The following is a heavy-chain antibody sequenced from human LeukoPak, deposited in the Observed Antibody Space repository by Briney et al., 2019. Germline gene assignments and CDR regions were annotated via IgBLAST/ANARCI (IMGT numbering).Heavy chain of an antibody. CDR1: NGSINNGGYS. V-gene: IGHV4-30-2*01. CDR2: IYHSGST. D-gene: IGHD3-22*01. J-gene: IGHJ4*02. CDR3: ARGVGVVTYFDY. Sequence: SQTLSLTCSVSNGSINNGGYSWSWIRQPPGKGLEWIGYIYHSGSTYYNPSLKSRVTISVDRSKNQFSLKLSSVTAADTAVYYCARGVGVVTYFDYWGQGTLVTVSS.